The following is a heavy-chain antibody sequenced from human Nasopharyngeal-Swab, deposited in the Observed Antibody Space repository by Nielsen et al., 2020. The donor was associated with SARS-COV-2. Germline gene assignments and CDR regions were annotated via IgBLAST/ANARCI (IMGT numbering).Heavy chain of an antibody. J-gene: IGHJ3*02. CDR2: IYYSGST. CDR1: GGSISSYY. CDR3: ARDKGGDYDPSYAFDI. D-gene: IGHD4-17*01. V-gene: IGHV4-59*01. Sequence: SETLSLTCTVSGGSISSYYWSWIRQPPGKGLEWIGYIYYSGSTNYNPSLKSRVTISVDTSKNQFSLKLSSVTAADTAVYYCARDKGGDYDPSYAFDIRGQGTMVTVSS.